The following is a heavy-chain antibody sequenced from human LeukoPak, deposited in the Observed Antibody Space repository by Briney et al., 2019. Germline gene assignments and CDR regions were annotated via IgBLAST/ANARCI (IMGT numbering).Heavy chain of an antibody. CDR1: GFTFNKYL. J-gene: IGHJ4*02. D-gene: IGHD6-25*01. V-gene: IGHV3-7*01. CDR3: ARNTRRLDY. CDR2: VNQDGTEK. Sequence: GGSLRLSCAASGFTFNKYLMTWVRQAPGKGLEWVANVNQDGTEKYYVDAVKGRVNISRDNAKNSLYLQMNSLRAEDTTVYYCARNTRRLDYWGQGTLLTVSP.